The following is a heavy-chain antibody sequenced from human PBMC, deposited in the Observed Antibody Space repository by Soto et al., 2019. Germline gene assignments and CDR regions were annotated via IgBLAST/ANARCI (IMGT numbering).Heavy chain of an antibody. V-gene: IGHV3-23*01. CDR3: AKQGRLRCDFCRLCGMDV. CDR2: ISGSGGST. D-gene: IGHD3-3*01. J-gene: IGHJ6*02. CDR1: GFIFSSYA. Sequence: EVQLLESGGGLVQPGGSLRLSCAASGFIFSSYAMSWVRQAPGKGLEWVSAISGSGGSTYYADSVKGRFTISRDNSKNTLYLQMNSLRAEDTAVYYCAKQGRLRCDFCRLCGMDVWGQGTTVTVSS.